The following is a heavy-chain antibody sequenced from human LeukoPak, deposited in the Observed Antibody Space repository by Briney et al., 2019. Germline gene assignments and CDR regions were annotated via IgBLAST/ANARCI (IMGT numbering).Heavy chain of an antibody. Sequence: SETLSLTCTVSGGSISSSSYYWGWIRQPPGKGLEWIGEINHSGSTNYNPSLKSRVTISVDTSKNQFSLKLSSVTAADTAVYYCARRSAYYDSSGTPNLFDYWGQGTLVTVSS. CDR2: INHSGST. V-gene: IGHV4-39*07. CDR1: GGSISSSSYY. J-gene: IGHJ4*02. CDR3: ARRSAYYDSSGTPNLFDY. D-gene: IGHD3-22*01.